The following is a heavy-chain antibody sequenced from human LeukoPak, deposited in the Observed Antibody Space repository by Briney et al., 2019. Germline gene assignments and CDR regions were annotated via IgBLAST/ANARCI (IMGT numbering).Heavy chain of an antibody. CDR2: IWYDGSNE. CDR1: GFTFSSYG. J-gene: IGHJ4*02. Sequence: GGSPRLSCAASGFTFSSYGMHWVRQAPGKGLEWVAVIWYDGSNEYYADSVKGRFTISRDNSKNTLYLQMNSLRAEDTAVYYCAKGGWLQTNYYFDYWGQGTLVTVSS. V-gene: IGHV3-33*06. D-gene: IGHD5-24*01. CDR3: AKGGWLQTNYYFDY.